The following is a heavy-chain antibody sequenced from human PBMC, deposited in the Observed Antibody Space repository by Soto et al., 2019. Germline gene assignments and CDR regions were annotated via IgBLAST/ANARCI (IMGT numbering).Heavy chain of an antibody. Sequence: QVQLVESGGGVVQPGRSLRLSCAASGFTFSSYGMHWVRQAPGKGLEWVAVIWYDGSNKYYADSVKGRFTISRDNSKNTLYLQMNSLRAEDTAVYYCARVSLGVEPYYYYYGMDVWGQGTTVTVSS. CDR3: ARVSLGVEPYYYYYGMDV. D-gene: IGHD3-3*01. CDR2: IWYDGSNK. J-gene: IGHJ6*02. V-gene: IGHV3-33*01. CDR1: GFTFSSYG.